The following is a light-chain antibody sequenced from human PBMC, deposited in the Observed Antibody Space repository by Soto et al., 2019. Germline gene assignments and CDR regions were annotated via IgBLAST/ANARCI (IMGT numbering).Light chain of an antibody. CDR3: SSYAGSNKFL. V-gene: IGLV2-8*01. CDR1: SSDVGGYNY. CDR2: EVS. J-gene: IGLJ2*01. Sequence: QSALTQPPSASGSPGQSVTISCTGTSSDVGGYNYVSWYQQHPGKAPKLMIYEVSKRPSGVPDRFSGSKSGNTASLTVSGLQAEDEADYYCSSYAGSNKFLFGGGTKVTV.